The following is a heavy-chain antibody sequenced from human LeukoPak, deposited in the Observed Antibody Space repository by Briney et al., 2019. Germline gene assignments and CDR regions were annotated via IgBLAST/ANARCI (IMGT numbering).Heavy chain of an antibody. CDR3: ARGPIIDIAIVPAAVEYYYMDV. D-gene: IGHD2-2*01. CDR1: RDTFIVSY. Sequence: ASVKVSCKPSRDTFIVSYIHWVRQAPGQGLEWMGWINVNSGGKDYAEKFQGRVTVTRDTSISTSYLELSRLRSDDTAVYYCARGPIIDIAIVPAAVEYYYMDVWGKGTTVTVSS. CDR2: INVNSGGK. V-gene: IGHV1-2*02. J-gene: IGHJ6*03.